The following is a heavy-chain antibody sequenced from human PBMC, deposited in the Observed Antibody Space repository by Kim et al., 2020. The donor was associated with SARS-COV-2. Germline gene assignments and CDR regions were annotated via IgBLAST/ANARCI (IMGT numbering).Heavy chain of an antibody. CDR2: IKKDGSEK. J-gene: IGHJ5*02. Sequence: GGSLRLSCAASGFTFSGHWMSWVRQAPGKGLEWVANIKKDGSEKNYVDFVKGRFTISRDNAKNSMSLQMNSLRAEDTAVYYCARDVVVGASVCFDPWGQGTLVTVSS. D-gene: IGHD2-21*01. CDR1: GFTFSGHW. V-gene: IGHV3-7*01. CDR3: ARDVVVGASVCFDP.